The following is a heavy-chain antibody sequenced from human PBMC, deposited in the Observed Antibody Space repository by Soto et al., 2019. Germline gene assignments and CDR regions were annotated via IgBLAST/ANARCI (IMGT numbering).Heavy chain of an antibody. D-gene: IGHD1-26*01. CDR2: ISSSSSTI. CDR1: GFTFSSYS. Sequence: EVQLVESGGGLVQPGGSLRLSCAASGFTFSSYSMNWVRQAPGKGLEWVSYISSSSSTIYYADSVKGRFTISRDNAKNSLYLQMNSLRDEDTAVYYCARDVGSLWYYYGMDVWGQGTTVTVSS. CDR3: ARDVGSLWYYYGMDV. J-gene: IGHJ6*02. V-gene: IGHV3-48*02.